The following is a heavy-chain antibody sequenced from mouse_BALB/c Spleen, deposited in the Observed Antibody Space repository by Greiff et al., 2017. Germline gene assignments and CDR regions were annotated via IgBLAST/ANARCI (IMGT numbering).Heavy chain of an antibody. V-gene: IGHV5-12-1*01. CDR3: ARQDYADFDD. Sequence: EVQLQESGAGLVKPGGSLKLSCAASGFAFSSYDMSWVRQTPEKRLEWVAYISSGGGSTYYPDTVKGRFTISRDNAKNTLYLQMSSLKSEDTAMYYCARQDYADFDDWGQGTTVTVSS. CDR1: GFAFSSYD. CDR2: ISSGGGST. D-gene: IGHD1-1*02. J-gene: IGHJ2*01.